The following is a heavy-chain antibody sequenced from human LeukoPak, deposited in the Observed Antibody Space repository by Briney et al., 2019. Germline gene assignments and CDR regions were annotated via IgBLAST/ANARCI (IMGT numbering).Heavy chain of an antibody. CDR1: GFTFSDYY. CDR3: AKGRFLAPRQWIALPKVEATTGDY. V-gene: IGHV3-23*01. D-gene: IGHD1-26*01. Sequence: PGGSLRLSCAASGFTFSDYYMSWVRQAPGKGLEWVSAISGSGGSTYYADSVKGRFTTSRDNSKNTLYLQMNSLRAEDTAVYYCAKGRFLAPRQWIALPKVEATTGDYWGQGTLVTVSS. J-gene: IGHJ4*02. CDR2: ISGSGGST.